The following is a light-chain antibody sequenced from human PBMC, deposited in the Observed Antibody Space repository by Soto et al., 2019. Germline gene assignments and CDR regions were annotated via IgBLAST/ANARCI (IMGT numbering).Light chain of an antibody. CDR1: QSVSSN. V-gene: IGKV3-15*01. J-gene: IGKJ1*01. CDR2: GAS. Sequence: EIVMTQSPATLSVSPGERATLSSRASQSVSSNLAWYQQKPGQAPRLLIYGASTRATGIPARFSGSGSGTEFTLTISSLQSEDFAVYYCQQYNNWPFPSWTFGHGTKVEIK. CDR3: QQYNNWPFPSWT.